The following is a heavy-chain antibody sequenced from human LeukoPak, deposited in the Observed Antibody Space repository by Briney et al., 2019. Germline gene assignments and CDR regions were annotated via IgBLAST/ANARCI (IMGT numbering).Heavy chain of an antibody. Sequence: GGSLRLSCAASGFTFSNAWMSWVRQAPGKGLKWVGRIKSKYDGGTTDYAAPVKGRFTISRDDSKTTLYLEMNSLKTDDTAVYYCTTAGSSKGDYWGQGTLVTVSS. D-gene: IGHD6-13*01. V-gene: IGHV3-15*01. J-gene: IGHJ4*02. CDR1: GFTFSNAW. CDR2: IKSKYDGGTT. CDR3: TTAGSSKGDY.